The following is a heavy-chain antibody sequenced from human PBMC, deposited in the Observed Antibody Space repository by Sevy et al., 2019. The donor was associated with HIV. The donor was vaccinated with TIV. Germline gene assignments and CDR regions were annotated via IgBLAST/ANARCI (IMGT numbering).Heavy chain of an antibody. CDR3: VRSGSSTTDI. CDR1: GFSFSDYW. V-gene: IGHV3-7*01. D-gene: IGHD4-17*01. CDR2: TKHDGSEK. Sequence: GGSLRLSCVVSGFSFSDYWMSWVRQAPGKGLEWVAKTKHDGSEKYYVDSVKGRFTISRDNAKNSLYLQMNSLRAEDTAVYYCVRSGSSTTDIWGQGTMVTVSS. J-gene: IGHJ3*02.